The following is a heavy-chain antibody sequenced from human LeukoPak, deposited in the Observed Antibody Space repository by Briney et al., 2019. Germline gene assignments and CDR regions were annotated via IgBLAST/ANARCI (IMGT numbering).Heavy chain of an antibody. CDR1: GGSFSGYY. V-gene: IGHV4-34*01. CDR2: INHSGST. J-gene: IGHJ4*02. D-gene: IGHD3-10*01. CDR3: AREFGRGHFDY. Sequence: SETLSLTCAVYGGSFSGYYWSWIRQPPGKGLEWIGEINHSGSTNYNPSLKSRVTISVDTSKNQFSLKLSSVTAADTAVYYCAREFGRGHFDYWDQGTLVTVSS.